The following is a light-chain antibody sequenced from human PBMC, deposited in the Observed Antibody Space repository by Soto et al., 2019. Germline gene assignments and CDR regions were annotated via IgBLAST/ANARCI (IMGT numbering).Light chain of an antibody. CDR2: WAS. CDR1: QSVLYSSNNKNY. J-gene: IGKJ1*01. CDR3: QQYYDAPWT. V-gene: IGKV4-1*01. Sequence: DIVMTQSPDSLAVSLGERATINCKSSQSVLYSSNNKNYLAWYQQKSGQPPKLLIYWASTREPGVPDRFSGSGSGTDFTLTISSLQAEDVAVYYCQQYYDAPWTFGQGTKVEIK.